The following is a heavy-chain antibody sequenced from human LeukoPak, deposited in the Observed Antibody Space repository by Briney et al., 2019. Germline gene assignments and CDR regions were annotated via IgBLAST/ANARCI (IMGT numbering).Heavy chain of an antibody. V-gene: IGHV4-59*01. Sequence: SETLSLTCTVPGGSISGDYWSWIRQPPGKGLEWIGYISYSATTSYNPSLKSRVNFSIDTSKNQFSLKLTSVSAADTAVYFCATGHSSGWFDYWGQGTLVSVSS. J-gene: IGHJ4*02. CDR3: ATGHSSGWFDY. CDR1: GGSISGDY. D-gene: IGHD6-19*01. CDR2: ISYSATT.